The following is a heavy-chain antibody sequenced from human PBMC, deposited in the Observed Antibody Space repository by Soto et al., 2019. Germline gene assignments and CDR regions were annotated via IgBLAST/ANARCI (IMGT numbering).Heavy chain of an antibody. CDR1: GFTFSSYA. CDR3: AKTEPGPNGLPSLFDY. D-gene: IGHD1-1*01. Sequence: PGGSLRLSCAASGFTFSSYAMSWVRQAPGKGLEWVSAISGSGGSTYYADSVKGRFTISRDNSKNTLYLQMNSLRAEDTAVYSCAKTEPGPNGLPSLFDYWGQGTLVTVSS. J-gene: IGHJ4*02. V-gene: IGHV3-23*01. CDR2: ISGSGGST.